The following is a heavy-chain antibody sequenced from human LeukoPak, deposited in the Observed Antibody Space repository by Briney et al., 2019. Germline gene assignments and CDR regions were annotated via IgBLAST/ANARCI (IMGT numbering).Heavy chain of an antibody. CDR1: GGSFSGYY. V-gene: IGHV4-34*01. D-gene: IGHD3-9*01. J-gene: IGHJ6*02. CDR2: INHSGST. Sequence: SETLSLTCAVYGGSFSGYYWSWIRQPPGKGLEWIGEINHSGSTNYNPSLKSRVTISVDTSKNQFSLKLSSVTAADTAVYYCARGSITITIFWLVILYYYYGMDVWGQGTTVTVSS. CDR3: ARGSITITIFWLVILYYYYGMDV.